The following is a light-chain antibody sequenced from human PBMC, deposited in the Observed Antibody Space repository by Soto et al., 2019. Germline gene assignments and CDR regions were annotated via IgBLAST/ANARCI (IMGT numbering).Light chain of an antibody. CDR3: QQYGSSPWT. V-gene: IGKV3-20*01. Sequence: EIVVTQSPATLSVTPGESATLSCRASQRITDTLAWYQQRPGQAPRLLIYGASTRATGIPARFSGSGSGTDFALTINRLEPEDFAVYYCQQYGSSPWTFGQGTKVDIK. CDR1: QRITDT. CDR2: GAS. J-gene: IGKJ1*01.